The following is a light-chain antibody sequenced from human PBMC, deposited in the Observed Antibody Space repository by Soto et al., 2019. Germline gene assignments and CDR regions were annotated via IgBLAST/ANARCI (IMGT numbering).Light chain of an antibody. J-gene: IGKJ3*01. CDR3: QQRSNWPLP. CDR1: QSISSY. Sequence: EIVLTQSPATLSLSPGERATLSCRASQSISSYLAWYQQKPGQAPRLLIYDASNRATGIPARFSGSGSGTDFTLTISSLEPEDSAVYYCQQRSNWPLPFGPGTKVDIK. CDR2: DAS. V-gene: IGKV3-11*01.